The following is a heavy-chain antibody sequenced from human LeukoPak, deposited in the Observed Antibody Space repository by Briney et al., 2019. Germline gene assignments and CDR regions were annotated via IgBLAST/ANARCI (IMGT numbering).Heavy chain of an antibody. V-gene: IGHV1-2*02. CDR3: ARGGVWDGSTWYGVY. J-gene: IGHJ4*02. D-gene: IGHD6-13*01. CDR2: INPNSGGT. CDR1: GYTFTGYY. Sequence: ASVKVSCKASGYTFTGYYMHWVRQAPGQGLEWMGWINPNSGGTNYAQRFQGRVTLTRDTSISTAYMELSRLGSDDTAVYYCARGGVWDGSTWYGVYWGQGTLVTVSS.